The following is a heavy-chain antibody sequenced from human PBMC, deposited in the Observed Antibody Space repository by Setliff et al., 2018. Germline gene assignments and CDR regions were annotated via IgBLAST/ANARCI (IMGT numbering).Heavy chain of an antibody. CDR2: ISSSSSYI. J-gene: IGHJ6*03. Sequence: GGSLRLSCAASGFTFSSYSMNWVRQAPGKGLEWVSSISSSSSYIYYADSVKGRFTISRDNAKNSLYLQMNSLRAEDTAVYYCAKDIVVVPAATFDFWSGFYYMDVWGKGTTVTVSS. V-gene: IGHV3-21*01. CDR3: AKDIVVVPAATFDFWSGFYYMDV. CDR1: GFTFSSYS. D-gene: IGHD2-2*01.